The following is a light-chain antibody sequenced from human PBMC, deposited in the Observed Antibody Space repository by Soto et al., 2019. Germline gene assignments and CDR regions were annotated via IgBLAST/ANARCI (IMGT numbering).Light chain of an antibody. CDR2: DVS. V-gene: IGLV2-14*01. J-gene: IGLJ1*01. CDR3: SSSTSSSLYV. CDR1: SSDVGGYNY. Sequence: QSALTQPASVSGSPGQSITISCTGTSSDVGGYNYVSWYQQHPGKAPKLMIYDVSNRPSGVSNLFSGYKSGNTASLTISGHPAEDDADYCCSSSTSSSLYVFGTGTKLTVL.